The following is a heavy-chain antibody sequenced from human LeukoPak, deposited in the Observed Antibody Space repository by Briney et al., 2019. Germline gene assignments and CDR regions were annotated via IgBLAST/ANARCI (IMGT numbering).Heavy chain of an antibody. D-gene: IGHD6-13*01. Sequence: GGSLRLSCAASGFTFSNAWMSWVRQAPGKGLEWVGRIKSKTDGGTTDYAAPVKGRFTISRDDSKNTLYLQMNSLKTEDTAVYYCTTLDPDSSWYRDYYFDYWGQGTLVTVSS. CDR1: GFTFSNAW. J-gene: IGHJ4*02. CDR3: TTLDPDSSWYRDYYFDY. V-gene: IGHV3-15*01. CDR2: IKSKTDGGTT.